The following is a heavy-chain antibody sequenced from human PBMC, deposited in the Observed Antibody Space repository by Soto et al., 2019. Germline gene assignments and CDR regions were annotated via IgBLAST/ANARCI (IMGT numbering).Heavy chain of an antibody. Sequence: PGESLKISWKGSGYSFTSYWISWGRQMPGKGLEWMGRIDPSDSYTNYSPSFQGHVTISADKSISTAYLQWSSLKASDTAMYYCARSRHYDILTGPYNWFDPWGQGTLVTVSS. CDR1: GYSFTSYW. J-gene: IGHJ5*02. D-gene: IGHD3-9*01. CDR2: IDPSDSYT. CDR3: ARSRHYDILTGPYNWFDP. V-gene: IGHV5-10-1*01.